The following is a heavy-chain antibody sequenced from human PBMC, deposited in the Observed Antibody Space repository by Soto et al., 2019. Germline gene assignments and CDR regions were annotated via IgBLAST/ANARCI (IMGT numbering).Heavy chain of an antibody. J-gene: IGHJ6*01. CDR2: IKKDGSEK. Sequence: GGSLRLSCGASGFTFSSYWMSWVRQAPGKWLEWVANIKKDGSEKYYADSVKGRFTISRDNAKNSLYLQMNSLRAEDAAVYYCAIPRTKVTQPDYYYYYVMDVWGQLTPVTVSS. D-gene: IGHD4-17*01. CDR1: GFTFSSYW. V-gene: IGHV3-7*01. CDR3: AIPRTKVTQPDYYYYYVMDV.